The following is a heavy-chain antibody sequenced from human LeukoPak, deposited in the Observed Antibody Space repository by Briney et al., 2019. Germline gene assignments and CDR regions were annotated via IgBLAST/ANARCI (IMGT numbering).Heavy chain of an antibody. J-gene: IGHJ4*02. V-gene: IGHV3-49*04. CDR1: GFTFGDYA. D-gene: IGHD2-21*02. CDR3: TRVGLAYCGGDCYSLSDY. Sequence: PGRSLRLSCTASGFTFGDYAMSWVRQAPGKGLEWVGFIRSKAYGGTTEYAASVKGRFTISRDDSKSIAYLQMNSLKTEDTAVYYCTRVGLAYCGGDCYSLSDYWGQGALVTVSS. CDR2: IRSKAYGGTT.